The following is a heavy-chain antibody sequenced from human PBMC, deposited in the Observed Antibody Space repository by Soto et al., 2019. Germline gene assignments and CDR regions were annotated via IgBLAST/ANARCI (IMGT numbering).Heavy chain of an antibody. CDR1: GGSISSSSYY. Sequence: SETLSLTCTVSGGSISSSSYYWGWIRQPPGKGLEWIGSIYYSGSTYYNPSLKSRVTISVDTSKNQFSLKLSSGTAADTAVYYCARPGKDDYGDYFDYWGQGTLVTVSS. V-gene: IGHV4-39*01. CDR3: ARPGKDDYGDYFDY. D-gene: IGHD4-17*01. J-gene: IGHJ4*02. CDR2: IYYSGST.